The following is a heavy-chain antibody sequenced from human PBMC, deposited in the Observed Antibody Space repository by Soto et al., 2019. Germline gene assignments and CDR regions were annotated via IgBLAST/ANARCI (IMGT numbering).Heavy chain of an antibody. Sequence: GGSLRLSCAASGFPFSSYAMHWVRQAPGKGLEWVAVISYDGSNKYYADSVKGRFTISRDNSKNTLYLQMNSLRAEDTAVYYCARVRIQLWFDGMDVWGQGTTVTVSS. V-gene: IGHV3-30-3*01. J-gene: IGHJ6*02. CDR2: ISYDGSNK. CDR3: ARVRIQLWFDGMDV. CDR1: GFPFSSYA. D-gene: IGHD5-18*01.